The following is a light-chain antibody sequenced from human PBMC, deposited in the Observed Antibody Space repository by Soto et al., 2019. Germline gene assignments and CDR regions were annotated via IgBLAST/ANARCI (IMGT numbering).Light chain of an antibody. CDR1: QSVYNN. J-gene: IGKJ4*01. CDR3: QQYSDWPLT. CDR2: STS. Sequence: EIGMTQSPATLSVSPGERATLSCRASQSVYNNLAWYQQNPGQAPRLLIYSTSTRATGIPARFSGSGSGTEFTLTISSLQSEDFAVYYCQQYSDWPLTFGGGTKVEIK. V-gene: IGKV3-15*01.